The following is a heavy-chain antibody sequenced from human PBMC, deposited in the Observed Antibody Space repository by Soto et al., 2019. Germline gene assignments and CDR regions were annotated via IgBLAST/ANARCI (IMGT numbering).Heavy chain of an antibody. D-gene: IGHD2-21*02. CDR2: ISFDGSIK. Sequence: GGSLRLSCAASGFMFSTYGMHWARQAPGKGLEWVAVISFDGSIKYYAGSVKGRFTISRDNSKNTLYLQMNSLRAEDTAVYYCAKDHQVVTAILHPENFDSWGQGTLVTVSS. CDR1: GFMFSTYG. V-gene: IGHV3-30*18. J-gene: IGHJ4*02. CDR3: AKDHQVVTAILHPENFDS.